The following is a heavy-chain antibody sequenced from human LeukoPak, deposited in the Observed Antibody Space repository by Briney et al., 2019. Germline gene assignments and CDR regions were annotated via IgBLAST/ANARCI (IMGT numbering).Heavy chain of an antibody. Sequence: GASVKVSCKASGYTFTGYYMHWVRQAPGQGLEWMGWINPNSGGTNYAQKFQGRVTMTRDTSISTAYMELSSLRSEDTAVYYCASSPFLYYYDSSGYPSEYYFDYWGQGTLVTVSS. CDR1: GYTFTGYY. V-gene: IGHV1-2*02. CDR2: INPNSGGT. J-gene: IGHJ4*02. D-gene: IGHD3-22*01. CDR3: ASSPFLYYYDSSGYPSEYYFDY.